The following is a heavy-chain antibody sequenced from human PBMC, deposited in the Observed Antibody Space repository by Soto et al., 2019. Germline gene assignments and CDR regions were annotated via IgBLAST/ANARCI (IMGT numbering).Heavy chain of an antibody. J-gene: IGHJ4*02. D-gene: IGHD6-6*01. CDR2: IYDSESA. Sequence: QVQLQESGPGLVKPSQTLSLTCSVSGESISSGGYYWSWIRHHPGKGLEWIGYIYDSESAYYNPSLKGRVTISMDTSKNHFAMRLSSVTAADTAVYYWARASSSSSAADYWGQGTLATVSS. CDR1: GESISSGGYY. V-gene: IGHV4-31*03. CDR3: ARASSSSSAADY.